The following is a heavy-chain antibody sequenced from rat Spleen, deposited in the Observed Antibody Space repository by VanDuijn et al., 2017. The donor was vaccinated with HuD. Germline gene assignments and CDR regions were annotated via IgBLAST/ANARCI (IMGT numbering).Heavy chain of an antibody. CDR2: ITHNDGHT. D-gene: IGHD5-1*01. CDR3: TRENWVLDA. CDR1: GFTFNNYW. J-gene: IGHJ4*01. V-gene: IGHV5-31*01. Sequence: EVQLVESGGGLVQPGRSLKLSCVASGFTFNNYWMTWIRQAPGKGLEWVASITHNDGHTYYPDSVRGRFTISRDDAKSTLYLQMNSLRSEDTATYFCTRENWVLDAWGQGASVTVSS.